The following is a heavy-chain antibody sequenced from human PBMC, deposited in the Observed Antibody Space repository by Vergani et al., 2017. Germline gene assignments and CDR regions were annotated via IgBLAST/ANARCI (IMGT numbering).Heavy chain of an antibody. D-gene: IGHD2-15*01. V-gene: IGHV3-30*03. J-gene: IGHJ4*02. Sequence: QVQLVESGGGVVQPGRSLRLSCAASGFTFNNYGIHWVRQAPGKGLEWVAVISYDGSNKYYADSVKGRFTISRDNSKNTLFVQMNSLRAEDTAVYYCARVKAATWPQSKYYFDYWGQGTLVTVSS. CDR1: GFTFNNYG. CDR3: ARVKAATWPQSKYYFDY. CDR2: ISYDGSNK.